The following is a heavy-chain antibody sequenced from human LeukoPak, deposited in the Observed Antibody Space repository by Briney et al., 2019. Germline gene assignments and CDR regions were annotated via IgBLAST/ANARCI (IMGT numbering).Heavy chain of an antibody. CDR3: ARGMWFDTLFSAFDV. CDR2: IFHTGST. D-gene: IGHD3-10*01. Sequence: SDTLSLTCSVSGDSISSRNWWTWVRQTPEKGLEWIGEIFHTGSTNYNPSVEGRVTISIDKSRNHFSLMLTSVTAADTALYYCARGMWFDTLFSAFDVWGQGTMVSVSS. J-gene: IGHJ3*01. V-gene: IGHV4-4*02. CDR1: GDSISSRNW.